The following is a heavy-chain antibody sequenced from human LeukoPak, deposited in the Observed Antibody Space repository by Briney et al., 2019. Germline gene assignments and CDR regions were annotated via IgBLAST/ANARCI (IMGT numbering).Heavy chain of an antibody. CDR3: ARGPNSNWSGLDF. V-gene: IGHV3-74*01. CDR2: ISPTGSTT. CDR1: GFSFSGHW. Sequence: GGSLRLSCTASGFSFSGHWMHWARKLPGKGLVWVSRISPTGSTTSYADSVKGRFTVSRDNAKNTLYLQVNNMRAEDTAVYYCARGPNSNWSGLDFWGQGTLLTVSS. D-gene: IGHD6-6*01. J-gene: IGHJ4*02.